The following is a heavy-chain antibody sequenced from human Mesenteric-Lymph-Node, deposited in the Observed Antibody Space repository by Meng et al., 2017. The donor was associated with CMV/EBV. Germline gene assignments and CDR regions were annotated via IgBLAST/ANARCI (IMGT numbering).Heavy chain of an antibody. D-gene: IGHD6-19*01. Sequence: ASVKVSCKASGYIFTNYYMRWVRQAPGQGLNWMGIINPSGGSTTYAQKFQGRVTMTRDTSTNTVYMELSSLRSEDTAVYYCARDPNSYSSGWFDYWGQGTLVTVSS. CDR3: ARDPNSYSSGWFDY. J-gene: IGHJ4*02. CDR2: INPSGGST. CDR1: GYIFTNYY. V-gene: IGHV1-46*01.